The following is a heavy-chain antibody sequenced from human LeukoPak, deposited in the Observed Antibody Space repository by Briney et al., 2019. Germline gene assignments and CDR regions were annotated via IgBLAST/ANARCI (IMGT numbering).Heavy chain of an antibody. CDR3: ARSGDTAMVMYYFDY. Sequence: ASVKVSCKASGYTFTGYYMHWVRQVPGQGLEWMGRINPNSGGTNYAQKFQGRVTMTRDTSISTAYMELSRLRSDDTAVYYCARSGDTAMVMYYFDYWGQGTLVTVSS. CDR2: INPNSGGT. D-gene: IGHD5-18*01. V-gene: IGHV1-2*06. CDR1: GYTFTGYY. J-gene: IGHJ4*02.